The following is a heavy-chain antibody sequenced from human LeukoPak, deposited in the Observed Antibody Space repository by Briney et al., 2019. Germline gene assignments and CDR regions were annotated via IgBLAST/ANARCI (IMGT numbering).Heavy chain of an antibody. CDR3: ARVGSAYGDPLEYDY. CDR2: ISAHSGKT. CDR1: GYSFTKFG. V-gene: IGHV1-18*01. D-gene: IGHD4-17*01. Sequence: ASVRVSCNVSGYSFTKFGISWVRQAPGQGLEWMGWISAHSGKTNYAPRLQGRVTMTTGTSTSAAYMELRSLTSDDTAIYYCARVGSAYGDPLEYDYWGQGTLVIVSS. J-gene: IGHJ4*02.